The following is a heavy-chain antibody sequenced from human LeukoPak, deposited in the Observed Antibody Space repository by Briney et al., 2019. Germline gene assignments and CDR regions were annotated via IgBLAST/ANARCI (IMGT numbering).Heavy chain of an antibody. Sequence: GGSLRLSCAASGFTFSSYWMHWVRQAPGKGLVWVSRINTDGSSTSYADSVKGRFTISRDNAKNTLYLQMNSLRAEDTAVYYCARAIHFPGSGYHYDAFDIWGQGTMVTVSS. CDR2: INTDGSST. J-gene: IGHJ3*02. CDR3: ARAIHFPGSGYHYDAFDI. D-gene: IGHD3-22*01. CDR1: GFTFSSYW. V-gene: IGHV3-74*01.